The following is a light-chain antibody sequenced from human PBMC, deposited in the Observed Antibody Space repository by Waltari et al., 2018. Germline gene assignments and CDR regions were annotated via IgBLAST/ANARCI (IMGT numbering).Light chain of an antibody. Sequence: IMLTQSPDTLSLSPGERATLTCRARQSIGTFLVWYQQKPGQAPRLLIYAASTRATVIPDRFSGSGSGTDFSLIISRLEPEDFAVYYCQHYVRLPVTFGQGTKVEIK. J-gene: IGKJ1*01. CDR3: QHYVRLPVT. V-gene: IGKV3-20*01. CDR1: QSIGTF. CDR2: AAS.